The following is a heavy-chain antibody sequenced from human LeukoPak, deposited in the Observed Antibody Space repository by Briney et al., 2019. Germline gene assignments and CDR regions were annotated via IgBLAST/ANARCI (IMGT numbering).Heavy chain of an antibody. CDR3: ARLYVWGTYRCLDY. D-gene: IGHD3-16*02. CDR2: IDARSGIT. J-gene: IGHJ4*02. CDR1: GFTFTIFG. Sequence: GGSLRLSCAASGFTFTIFGLNWVRQAPGKGPEWVSYIDARSGITYYADSVRGRFTISRDNSKNTLYLQMNSLRAEDTAVYYCARLYVWGTYRCLDYWGQGTLVTVSS. V-gene: IGHV3-23*01.